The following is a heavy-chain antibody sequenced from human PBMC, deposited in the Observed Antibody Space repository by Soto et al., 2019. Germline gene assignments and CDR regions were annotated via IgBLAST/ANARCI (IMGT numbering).Heavy chain of an antibody. CDR2: TNPKSVAT. CDR3: ARAHVRLQLGASDY. D-gene: IGHD6-25*01. V-gene: IGHV1-2*02. CDR1: GYSFTGYF. Sequence: QVQLVQSGAEVKKPGASVKVSCKASGYSFTGYFMHWVRQVPGQGLEWMGWTNPKSVATKYPQKFQGRVPMTRDTSISTAYMELTRLRSDDTAVYYCARAHVRLQLGASDYWGQGTLVTVSS. J-gene: IGHJ4*02.